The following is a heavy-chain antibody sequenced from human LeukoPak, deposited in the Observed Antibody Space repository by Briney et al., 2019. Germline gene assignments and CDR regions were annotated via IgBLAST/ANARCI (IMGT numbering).Heavy chain of an antibody. CDR1: GFTFSDYY. D-gene: IGHD6-19*01. CDR3: ARGGAGTVDS. CDR2: ITSHSSTI. V-gene: IGHV3-11*04. Sequence: GGSLRLSCAASGFTFSDYYMNWVRQAPGKGLEWVSYITSHSSTIYYADSVKGRFTISRDNAKNTLYLHMNSLRAEDTAVYYCARGGAGTVDSWGQGTLVTVSS. J-gene: IGHJ4*02.